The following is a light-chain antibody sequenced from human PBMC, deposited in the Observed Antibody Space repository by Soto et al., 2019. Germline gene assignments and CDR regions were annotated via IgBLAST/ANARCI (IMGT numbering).Light chain of an antibody. J-gene: IGLJ1*01. CDR2: EVS. V-gene: IGLV2-8*01. Sequence: QSALTQPASVSGSPGQSITISCTGTSSDVGGYNYVSWYQQHPGKAPKLMIYEVSKRPSGVPDRFSGSKSGNTASLTVSGLQAEDEADYYCSSYAGSNFYVFGTGTKVTVL. CDR1: SSDVGGYNY. CDR3: SSYAGSNFYV.